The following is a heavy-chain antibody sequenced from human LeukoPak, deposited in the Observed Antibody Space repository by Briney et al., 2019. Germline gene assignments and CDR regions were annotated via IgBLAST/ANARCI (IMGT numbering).Heavy chain of an antibody. V-gene: IGHV3-74*03. J-gene: IGHJ4*02. CDR2: SDGSST. CDR3: ARESADGDYSS. D-gene: IGHD4-17*01. Sequence: SDGSSTTYADSVKGRFTVSRDNAKNSLYLQMNSLRAEDTAVYYCARESADGDYSSWGQGTLVTVSS.